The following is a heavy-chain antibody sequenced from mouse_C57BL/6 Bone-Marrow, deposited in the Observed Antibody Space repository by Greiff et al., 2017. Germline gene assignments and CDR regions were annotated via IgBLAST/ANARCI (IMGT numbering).Heavy chain of an antibody. CDR1: GYTFTSYG. V-gene: IGHV1-81*01. CDR2: IYPRSGNT. CDR3: AREGDLLWYLDY. Sequence: VQLQQSGAELARPGASVKLSCKASGYTFTSYGISWVKQRTGQGLEWIGEIYPRSGNTYYNEKFKGKATLTADKSSSTAYMELRSLTSEDSAVYFCAREGDLLWYLDYWGQGTTLTVPS. D-gene: IGHD2-1*01. J-gene: IGHJ2*01.